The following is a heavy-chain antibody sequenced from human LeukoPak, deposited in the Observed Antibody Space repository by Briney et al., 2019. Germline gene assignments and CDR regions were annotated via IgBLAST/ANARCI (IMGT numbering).Heavy chain of an antibody. J-gene: IGHJ4*02. D-gene: IGHD1-1*01. Sequence: PGRSLRLSCAASGFTFSSYAMHWVRQAPGKGLEWVAVISYDGSNKYYADSVKGRFTISRDNSKNTLYLHMNSLRAEDTAVYYCARSITTIVDFDYWGQGTLVTVSS. CDR1: GFTFSSYA. CDR3: ARSITTIVDFDY. V-gene: IGHV3-30-3*01. CDR2: ISYDGSNK.